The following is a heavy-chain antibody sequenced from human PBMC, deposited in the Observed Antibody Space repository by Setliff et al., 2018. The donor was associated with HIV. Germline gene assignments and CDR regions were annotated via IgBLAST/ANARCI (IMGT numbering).Heavy chain of an antibody. Sequence: GASVKVSCKASGGTFSSFGINWIRQAPGQGLEWMGGITPVFGKVEYAQRFQGGVKITADESTSTAYMEMSSLRSEDMAIYYCARSDSGWPHYQYHHMDVWGKGTTVTVSS. J-gene: IGHJ6*04. CDR3: ARSDSGWPHYQYHHMDV. CDR2: ITPVFGKV. CDR1: GGTFSSFG. D-gene: IGHD6-19*01. V-gene: IGHV1-69*13.